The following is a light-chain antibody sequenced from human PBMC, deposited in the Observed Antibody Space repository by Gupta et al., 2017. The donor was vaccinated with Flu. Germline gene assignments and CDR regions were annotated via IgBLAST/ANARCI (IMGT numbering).Light chain of an antibody. CDR2: DVS. J-gene: IGLJ3*02. CDR1: SRDVGGYNY. CDR3: SAYTNSSTTLWV. V-gene: IGLV2-14*01. Sequence: QSALTQPASVSGSPGQSSPISCTGTSRDVGGYNYISWSQQHPCKAPKLMIYDVSNRHSGVANRCSVSKSGHTAALTIAGLQAEDEADYYCSAYTNSSTTLWVFGGGTKLTVL.